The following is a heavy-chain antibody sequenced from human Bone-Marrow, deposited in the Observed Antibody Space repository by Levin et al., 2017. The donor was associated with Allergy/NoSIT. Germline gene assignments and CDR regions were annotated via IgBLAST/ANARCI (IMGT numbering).Heavy chain of an antibody. J-gene: IGHJ5*02. CDR2: INVGNGDT. CDR1: GYTFTKYF. D-gene: IGHD1/OR15-1a*01. V-gene: IGHV1-3*01. Sequence: ASVKVSCKTSGYTFTKYFIHWMRQAPGQRLEWMGWINVGNGDTKHSQKFQGRVTITRDTSASTAYMDLSSLTSEDTAVYYCARGTGTSWFDPWGQGTLVTVSS. CDR3: ARGTGTSWFDP.